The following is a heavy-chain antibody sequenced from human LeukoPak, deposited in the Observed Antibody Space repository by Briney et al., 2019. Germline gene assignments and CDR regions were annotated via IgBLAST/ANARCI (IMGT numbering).Heavy chain of an antibody. CDR3: ARGGSSKAYYYYMDV. CDR1: GYSISSGYY. Sequence: SETLSLTCTVSGYSISSGYYWGWIRQPPGKGLEWIGSIYHSGSTYYNPSLKSRGTISVDTSKNQFSLKLSSVTAADTAVYYCARGGSSKAYYYYMDVWGKGTTVTVSS. D-gene: IGHD6-6*01. J-gene: IGHJ6*03. V-gene: IGHV4-38-2*02. CDR2: IYHSGST.